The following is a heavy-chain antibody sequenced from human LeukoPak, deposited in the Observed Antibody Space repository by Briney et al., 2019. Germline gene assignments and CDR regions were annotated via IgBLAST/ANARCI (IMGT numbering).Heavy chain of an antibody. V-gene: IGHV4-4*07. CDR3: ARDRSSGCYGDRFDP. D-gene: IGHD3-22*01. J-gene: IGHJ5*02. CDR2: MYTSGST. Sequence: SETLSLTCTVSGGSISSYYWSWIRQPAGKGQEWIGRMYTSGSTNYNPSLTRRVSMSVETSTNQISLKLSSVTGADTAVHYCARDRSSGCYGDRFDPWGQKTLVTVSS. CDR1: GGSISSYY.